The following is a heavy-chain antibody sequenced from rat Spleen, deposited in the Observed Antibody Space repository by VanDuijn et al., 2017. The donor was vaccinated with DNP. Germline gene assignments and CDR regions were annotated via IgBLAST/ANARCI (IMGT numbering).Heavy chain of an antibody. J-gene: IGHJ2*01. CDR2: MSPTTRSS. CDR1: GFTFSHFP. CDR3: TRGGTYYFDY. D-gene: IGHD4-3*01. V-gene: IGHV5-27*01. Sequence: EVQLVESGGGLVQPGRSLKLSCAASGFTFSHFPMAWVRQAPTKGLEWVACMSPTTRSSYYRDSVRGRFTVSRDDSTSTLYLQMDSLRSEDTATYYCTRGGTYYFDYWGQGVLVTVSS.